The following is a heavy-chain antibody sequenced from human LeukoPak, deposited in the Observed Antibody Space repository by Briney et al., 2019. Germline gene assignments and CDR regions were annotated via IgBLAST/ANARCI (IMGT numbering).Heavy chain of an antibody. Sequence: SVKVSCKASGFTFTSSAMQWVRQVRGQRLEWIGWIVVGSGNTNYAQKFQERVTLTRDMSTSTAYMELNSLRSEDTAVYYCAASQGCSGASCYRDFDYWGQGTLVTVSS. CDR3: AASQGCSGASCYRDFDY. CDR1: GFTFTSSA. CDR2: IVVGSGNT. V-gene: IGHV1-58*02. D-gene: IGHD2-15*01. J-gene: IGHJ4*02.